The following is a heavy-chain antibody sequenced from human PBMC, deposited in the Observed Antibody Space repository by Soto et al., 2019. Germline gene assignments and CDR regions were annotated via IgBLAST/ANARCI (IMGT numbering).Heavy chain of an antibody. CDR1: GGTFGSNA. D-gene: IGHD2-15*01. Sequence: QVQLVQSGAEVRKPGSSVKVSCKASGGTFGSNAISWVRQAPGQGLEWMGRIIPEYGAANYAQKFEGRVTITADGSTSTAYMEMTSLTSEDTAVYYCARGERVVANRVGMDVWGQGTTVTVSS. J-gene: IGHJ6*02. CDR2: IIPEYGAA. V-gene: IGHV1-69*18. CDR3: ARGERVVANRVGMDV.